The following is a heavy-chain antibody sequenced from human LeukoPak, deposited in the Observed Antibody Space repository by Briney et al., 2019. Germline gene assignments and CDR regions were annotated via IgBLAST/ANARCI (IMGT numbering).Heavy chain of an antibody. CDR2: IIPILGIA. D-gene: IGHD6-19*01. Sequence: ASVNVSCKASGGTFSRYAISWARQAPGQGQEWMGRIIPILGIANSAQKLQGRVRITADKSTSTAYMELSSLRSEDTAVYYCARDGGSGCYYPHPNWFDPWGQGTLVTVSS. V-gene: IGHV1-69*04. CDR1: GGTFSRYA. CDR3: ARDGGSGCYYPHPNWFDP. J-gene: IGHJ5*02.